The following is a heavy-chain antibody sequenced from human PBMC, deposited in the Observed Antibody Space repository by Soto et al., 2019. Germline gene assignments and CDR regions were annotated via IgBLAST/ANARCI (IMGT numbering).Heavy chain of an antibody. J-gene: IGHJ4*02. Sequence: GESLKISCKGSGYSFTSYWIGWVRQMPGKGLEWMGIIYPGDSDTRYSPSFQGQVTISADKSISTAYLQWSSLKASDTAMYYCARSTRVGWSVYYYFDYWGQGALVTDSS. CDR1: GYSFTSYW. CDR2: IYPGDSDT. D-gene: IGHD1-26*01. CDR3: ARSTRVGWSVYYYFDY. V-gene: IGHV5-51*01.